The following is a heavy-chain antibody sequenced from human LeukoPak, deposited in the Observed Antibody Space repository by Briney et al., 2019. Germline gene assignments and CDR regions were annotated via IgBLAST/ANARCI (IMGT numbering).Heavy chain of an antibody. V-gene: IGHV3-21*01. CDR1: GFTFSSYS. J-gene: IGHJ4*02. Sequence: GGSLRLSCAASGFTFSSYSMNWVRQAPGKGLEWVSSISSSSSYIYYADSVKGRFTISRDNAKNSLYLQMNSLRAEDTAVYYCASPIMITFGGVIVIENDYWSQGTLVTVSS. D-gene: IGHD3-16*02. CDR2: ISSSSSYI. CDR3: ASPIMITFGGVIVIENDY.